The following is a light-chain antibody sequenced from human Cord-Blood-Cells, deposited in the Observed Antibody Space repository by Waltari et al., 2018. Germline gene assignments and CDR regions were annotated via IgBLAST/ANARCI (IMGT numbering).Light chain of an antibody. Sequence: DIQLTQPPSSLSASVGDTVTITCRASQSISSHLNCYQQKPGKAPKLLSYAASSLQSGVPSRLSGSGSRTDVNLNISSLQPEDVATYCCQQSYSTPRTFGQGTKREI. J-gene: IGKJ2*01. CDR3: QQSYSTPRT. CDR2: AAS. V-gene: IGKV1-39*01. CDR1: QSISSH.